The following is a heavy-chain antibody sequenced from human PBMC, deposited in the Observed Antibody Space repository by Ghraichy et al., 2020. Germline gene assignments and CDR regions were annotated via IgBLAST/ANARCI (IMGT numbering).Heavy chain of an antibody. CDR1: GFTFSSYA. J-gene: IGHJ4*02. Sequence: GGSLRLSCAASGFTFSSYAMSWVRQAPGKGLEWVSAISGSGGSTYYADSVKGRFTISRDNSKNTLYLQMNSLRAEDTAVYYCAKPLVYYDILTGYYNGDYFDYWGQGTLVTVSS. D-gene: IGHD3-9*01. CDR2: ISGSGGST. V-gene: IGHV3-23*01. CDR3: AKPLVYYDILTGYYNGDYFDY.